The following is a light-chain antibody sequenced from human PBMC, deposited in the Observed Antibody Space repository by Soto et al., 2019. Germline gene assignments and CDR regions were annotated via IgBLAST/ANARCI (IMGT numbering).Light chain of an antibody. CDR1: QSVSNDF. J-gene: IGKJ1*01. V-gene: IGKV3-20*01. CDR3: QQYGSSPPRT. CDR2: GAS. Sequence: EIVLTQSPGILSLSPGQRVTLSCRASQSVSNDFLAWYQQKPGQAPRLPIYGASTRATDVPDRFSGSGSGADFTLTISRLEPEDFAVYYCQQYGSSPPRTFGQGTKVDIK.